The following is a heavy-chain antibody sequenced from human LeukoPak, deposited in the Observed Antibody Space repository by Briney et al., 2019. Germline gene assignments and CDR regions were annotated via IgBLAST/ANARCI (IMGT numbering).Heavy chain of an antibody. CDR1: GGSVSSTSKH. J-gene: IGHJ4*02. CDR2: IYYNGYT. CDR3: ARLDWGSAGSGSFDY. D-gene: IGHD7-27*01. Sequence: PSETLSLTCTVSGGSVSSTSKHWGWIRQPPGKGLEWIETIYYNGYTYYNPSLKSRVTISVDTSKNQFSLNLSSVTAADTAVYYCARLDWGSAGSGSFDYWGQGTLVTVSS. V-gene: IGHV4-39*01.